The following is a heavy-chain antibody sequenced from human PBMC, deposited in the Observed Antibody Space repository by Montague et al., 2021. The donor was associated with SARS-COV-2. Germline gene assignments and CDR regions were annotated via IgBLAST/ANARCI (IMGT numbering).Heavy chain of an antibody. Sequence: SETLSLTCTVSGGSISSYYWSWIRQPPGKGLEWIGYIYYGGSTNYNPSLKSRVTISVDTSKNQFSLKLSSVTAADTAVYYCARLTAGYCSGGSCYWGTGFDYWGQGTLVTVSS. CDR3: ARLTAGYCSGGSCYWGTGFDY. V-gene: IGHV4-59*08. CDR1: GGSISSYY. D-gene: IGHD2-15*01. J-gene: IGHJ4*02. CDR2: IYYGGST.